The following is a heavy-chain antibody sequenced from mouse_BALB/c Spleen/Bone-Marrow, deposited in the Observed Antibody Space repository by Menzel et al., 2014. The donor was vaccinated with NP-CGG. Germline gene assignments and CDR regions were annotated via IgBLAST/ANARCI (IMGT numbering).Heavy chain of an antibody. CDR3: LRGGSGYFDY. V-gene: IGHV5-9-4*01. CDR2: ISSAGSRT. Sequence: EVKLVESGGGLVKPAGSLKLSCAASGFTFSWYAMSWVRQSPEKRLEWVAEISSAGSRTYYPDTVTSRFTISRDNAKNTLYLEMSSVRSEDAAMYYCLRGGSGYFDYWGQGTTLTVSS. J-gene: IGHJ2*01. D-gene: IGHD3-1*01. CDR1: GFTFSWYA.